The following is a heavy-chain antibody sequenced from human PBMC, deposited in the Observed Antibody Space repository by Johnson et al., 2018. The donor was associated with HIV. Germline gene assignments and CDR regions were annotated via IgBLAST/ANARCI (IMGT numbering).Heavy chain of an antibody. V-gene: IGHV3-30*04. CDR3: ARVRVGRENAFDI. CDR1: GFTFRNYA. Sequence: QVQLVESGGGVVQPGRSLRPSCAASGFTFRNYAMHWVRQAPGKGLEWVAVISYDGSNKYYAESVKGRFTISRDHSKNTLTLQMNSPRVDDTAIYYCARVRVGRENAFDIWGQGTMVTV. J-gene: IGHJ3*02. D-gene: IGHD1-26*01. CDR2: ISYDGSNK.